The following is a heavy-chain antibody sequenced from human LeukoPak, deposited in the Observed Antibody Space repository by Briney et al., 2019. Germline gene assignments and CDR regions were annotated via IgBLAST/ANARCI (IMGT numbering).Heavy chain of an antibody. D-gene: IGHD2-2*01. V-gene: IGHV3-21*01. Sequence: GGSLRLSCAASGFTYSSYSMNWVRQAPGKGLEWVSSISSSSYIYYADSVKGRFTISRDNAKNSLYLQMNSLRAEDTAVYYRARDPEGYCSSTSCFIDYWGQGTLVTVSS. CDR1: GFTYSSYS. CDR3: ARDPEGYCSSTSCFIDY. J-gene: IGHJ4*02. CDR2: ISSSSYI.